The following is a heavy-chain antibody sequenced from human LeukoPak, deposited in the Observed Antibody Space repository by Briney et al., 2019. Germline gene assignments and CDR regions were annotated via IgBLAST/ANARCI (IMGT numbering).Heavy chain of an antibody. J-gene: IGHJ4*02. CDR2: IYSSASS. V-gene: IGHV4-59*08. D-gene: IGHD6-19*01. CDR3: ARRSGSGWYIDY. CDR1: SDSLTSFD. Sequence: ASETLSLTCSVSSDSLTSFDWRWVRQSPGKGGEWIADIYSSASSTSDPSLTGRVAISVYTSPNHFSLKLTSVPAADTAVYYCARRSGSGWYIDYWGQGTLVTVSS.